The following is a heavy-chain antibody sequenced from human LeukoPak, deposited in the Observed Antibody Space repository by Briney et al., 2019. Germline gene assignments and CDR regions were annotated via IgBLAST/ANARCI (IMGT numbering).Heavy chain of an antibody. D-gene: IGHD2-15*01. CDR3: ARHRRYCSGGSCTTNWFDP. J-gene: IGHJ5*02. CDR1: GYSFTSYW. CDR2: IYPGDSDT. Sequence: AESLKISCKGSGYSFTSYWIGWVRQLPGKGLEWMGIIYPGDSDTRYSPSFQGQVTISADKSISTAYLQWSSLKASDTAMYYCARHRRYCSGGSCTTNWFDPWGQGTLVTVSS. V-gene: IGHV5-51*01.